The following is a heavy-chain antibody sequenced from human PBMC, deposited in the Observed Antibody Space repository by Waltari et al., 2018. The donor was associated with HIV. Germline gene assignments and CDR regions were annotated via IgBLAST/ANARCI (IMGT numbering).Heavy chain of an antibody. J-gene: IGHJ6*02. CDR3: ARGPSLRAFRGNLYFNSSLDV. CDR2: IDQSGAS. V-gene: IGHV4-34*02. Sequence: QVQLQQWGAGQVKPSETLSLTCLLSGGSLSGSYWTWVRHSPGKGLEWIGEIDQSGASRFNPSLKRRITISMDTSRSHFALKLSPVSPADTAVYYCARGPSLRAFRGNLYFNSSLDVWGQGTTVTVSS. CDR1: GGSLSGSY. D-gene: IGHD1-1*01.